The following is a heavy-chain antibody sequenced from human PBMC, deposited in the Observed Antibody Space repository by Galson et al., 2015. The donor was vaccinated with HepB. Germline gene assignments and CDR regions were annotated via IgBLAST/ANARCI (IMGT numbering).Heavy chain of an antibody. V-gene: IGHV3-21*01. Sequence: SLRLSCAASGFTFSGYSMNWVRQAPGKGLEWISSISSSSTSIYYADSVKGRFTISRDNAKKSLYLQMNSLRAEDTAVYYCAKDTGGLASWIDYGGQGTLVTVSS. J-gene: IGHJ4*02. CDR3: AKDTGGLASWIDY. D-gene: IGHD6-19*01. CDR2: ISSSSTSI. CDR1: GFTFSGYS.